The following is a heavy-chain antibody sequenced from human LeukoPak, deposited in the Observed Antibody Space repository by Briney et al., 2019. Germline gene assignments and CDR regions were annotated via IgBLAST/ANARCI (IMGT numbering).Heavy chain of an antibody. CDR3: ARGRRLGYCSGGSCNSYYYYGMDV. J-gene: IGHJ6*02. Sequence: SQTLSHTCAVYGRSLSGYYWGWIRPPPGKRMEWNGEIKHSGSPNYNPNLESRVTISVDTSKVQFSLKPSSVTAADTAVCYLARGRRLGYCSGGSCNSYYYYGMDVWGQGTTVTVSS. CDR2: IKHSGSP. CDR1: GRSLSGYY. D-gene: IGHD2-15*01. V-gene: IGHV4-34*01.